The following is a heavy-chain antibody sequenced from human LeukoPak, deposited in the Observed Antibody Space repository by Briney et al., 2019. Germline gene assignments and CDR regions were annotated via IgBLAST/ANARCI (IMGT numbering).Heavy chain of an antibody. CDR1: GYTFTSYD. CDR3: ARGPRDDSSGFRQGWFDP. V-gene: IGHV1-8*01. J-gene: IGHJ5*02. CDR2: MNPNSGNT. Sequence: ASVKVSCKASGYTFTSYDINWVRQATGQGLEWMGWMNPNSGNTGYAQNFQGRVTITRNTSISTAYMELSSLRSEDTAVYYCARGPRDDSSGFRQGWFDPWGQGTLVTVSS. D-gene: IGHD3-22*01.